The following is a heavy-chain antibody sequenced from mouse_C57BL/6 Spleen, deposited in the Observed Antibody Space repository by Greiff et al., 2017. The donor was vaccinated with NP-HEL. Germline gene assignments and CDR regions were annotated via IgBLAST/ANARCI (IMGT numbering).Heavy chain of an antibody. CDR1: GFTFSSYA. J-gene: IGHJ3*01. CDR2: ISDGGSYT. D-gene: IGHD1-1*01. CDR3: ARDPPNYYGSSPFAY. V-gene: IGHV5-4*01. Sequence: EVQLVESGGGLVKPGGSLKLSCAASGFTFSSYAMSWVRQTPEKRLEWVATISDGGSYTYYPDNVKGRFTISRENAKSNLYLQMSHLKSEDTAMYYCARDPPNYYGSSPFAYWGQGALVTVSA.